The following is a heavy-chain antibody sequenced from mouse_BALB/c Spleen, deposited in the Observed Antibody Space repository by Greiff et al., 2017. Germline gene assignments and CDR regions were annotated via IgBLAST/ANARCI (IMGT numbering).Heavy chain of an antibody. J-gene: IGHJ3*01. CDR2: TNPGSGGT. CDR3: ARSAPYAFAY. V-gene: IGHV1-54*01. CDR1: GYAFTNYL. Sequence: VQLQQSGAELVRPGTSVKVSCKASGYAFTNYLIEWVKQRPGQGLEWIGVTNPGSGGTNYNEKFKGKATLTADKSSSTAYMQLSSLTSDDSAVYCCARSAPYAFAYWGQGTLVTVSA. D-gene: IGHD6-5*01.